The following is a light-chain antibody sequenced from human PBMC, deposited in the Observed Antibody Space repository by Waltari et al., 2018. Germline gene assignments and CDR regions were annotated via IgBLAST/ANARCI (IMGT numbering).Light chain of an antibody. CDR2: YKSDSEK. CDR3: MFWPSNVWV. Sequence: QPVLTQPPSSSASPGESARLTCTLPSAINVDAFNIYWYHPKPGSPPRFLLYYKSDSEKAQGSGVPSRFSGSKDASANAGILLISVLQSEDEADYYCMFWPSNVWVFGGGTKLTVL. J-gene: IGLJ3*02. V-gene: IGLV5-37*01. CDR1: SAINVDAFN.